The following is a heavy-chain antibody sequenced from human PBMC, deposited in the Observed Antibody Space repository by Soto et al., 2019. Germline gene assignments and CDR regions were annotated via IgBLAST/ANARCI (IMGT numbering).Heavy chain of an antibody. D-gene: IGHD3-10*01. V-gene: IGHV5-10-1*01. CDR3: ARLVPKTMVRAQYYFDY. CDR1: GYSFTSYW. Sequence: PGESLKISCKGSGYSFTSYWISWVRQMPGKGLEWMGRIDPSDSYTNYSPSFQGHVTISADKSISTAYLQWSSLKASDTAMYYCARLVPKTMVRAQYYFDYWGQGTLVTVSS. J-gene: IGHJ4*02. CDR2: IDPSDSYT.